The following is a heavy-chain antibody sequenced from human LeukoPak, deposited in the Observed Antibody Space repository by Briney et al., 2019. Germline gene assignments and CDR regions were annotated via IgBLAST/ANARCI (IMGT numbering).Heavy chain of an antibody. CDR1: GFPVSDYY. CDR3: ARIESLPAGF. J-gene: IGHJ4*02. D-gene: IGHD2-2*01. V-gene: IGHV3-66*02. Sequence: GGSLRLSCAASGFPVSDYYMSWVRQAPGKGLEWVSVIYSGGGTFYADSVKGRFTISRDNSKNTLYLQMNSLKYEDTAVYYCARIESLPAGFGGQGTVVIVS. CDR2: IYSGGGT.